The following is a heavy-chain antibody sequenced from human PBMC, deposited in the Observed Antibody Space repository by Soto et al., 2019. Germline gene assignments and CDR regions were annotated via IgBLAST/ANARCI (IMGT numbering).Heavy chain of an antibody. D-gene: IGHD3-16*01. Sequence: PSDTLSLTCTVSGGSISSYFWSWIRQPPGKGLEWIGFIYYTGSTHYNPSLKGRVTISVDTSRNQFSLKLSSVTAADTAVYYCARELTFGGIIGFDPWGQGTLVTVSS. CDR1: GGSISSYF. CDR2: IYYTGST. J-gene: IGHJ5*02. V-gene: IGHV4-59*01. CDR3: ARELTFGGIIGFDP.